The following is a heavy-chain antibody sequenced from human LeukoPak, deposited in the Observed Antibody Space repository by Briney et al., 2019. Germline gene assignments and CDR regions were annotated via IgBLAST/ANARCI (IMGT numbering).Heavy chain of an antibody. Sequence: GASVKVSCKASVYTFTSYGIRWVRQAPGQGLEWMGWISAYNGNKNYAQKLQGRVTMTTDTSTSTAYMELRSLRSDDTAVYYCARLSGSYGNDYWGQGTLVTVSS. V-gene: IGHV1-18*01. CDR2: ISAYNGNK. CDR1: VYTFTSYG. CDR3: ARLSGSYGNDY. D-gene: IGHD1-26*01. J-gene: IGHJ4*02.